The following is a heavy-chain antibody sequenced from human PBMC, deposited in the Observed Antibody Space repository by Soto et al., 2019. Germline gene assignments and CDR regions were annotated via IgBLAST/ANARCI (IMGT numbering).Heavy chain of an antibody. CDR1: GGSFSGYY. CDR2: INHSGST. D-gene: IGHD2-15*01. CDR3: ARGRSIVVVVAATPYYFDY. Sequence: SETLSLTCAVYGGSFSGYYWSWIRQPPGKGLEWIGEINHSGSTNYNPSLKSRVTISVDTSKNQFSLKLSSVTAADTAVYYCARGRSIVVVVAATPYYFDYWGQGTLVTVSS. J-gene: IGHJ4*02. V-gene: IGHV4-34*01.